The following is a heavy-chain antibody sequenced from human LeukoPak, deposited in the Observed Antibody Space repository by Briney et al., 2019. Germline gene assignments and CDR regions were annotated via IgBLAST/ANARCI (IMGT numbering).Heavy chain of an antibody. Sequence: GGSLRLSCAASGFTFSSYGMRWVRQAPGKGLEWVANIKKDGSEKYYVDSVKGRFTISRDNAKNSVHLQMNSLRAEDTAVYYCARGLAAPDYWGQGTLVTVSS. V-gene: IGHV3-7*03. CDR2: IKKDGSEK. CDR3: ARGLAAPDY. CDR1: GFTFSSYG. D-gene: IGHD6-13*01. J-gene: IGHJ4*02.